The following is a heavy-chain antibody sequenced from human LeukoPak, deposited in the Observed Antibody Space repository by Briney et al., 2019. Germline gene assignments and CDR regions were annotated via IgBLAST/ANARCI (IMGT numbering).Heavy chain of an antibody. CDR2: IYTTGNA. D-gene: IGHD3-22*01. V-gene: IGHV4-4*07. J-gene: IGHJ5*02. CDR1: GGSISSYY. CDR3: ARGKYYYDSNSAYRYFGP. Sequence: SETLSLTCTVSGGSISSYYWSWIRQPAGKGLEWIGRIYTTGNANYNPSLKSRVTMSIDTSKKQFSLNLSSVTAADTAVYYCARGKYYYDSNSAYRYFGPWGQGTLVTVSS.